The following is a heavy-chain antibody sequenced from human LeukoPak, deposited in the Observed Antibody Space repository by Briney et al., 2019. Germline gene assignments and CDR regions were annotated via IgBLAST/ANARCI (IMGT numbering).Heavy chain of an antibody. CDR1: GYTFTGYY. J-gene: IGHJ4*02. CDR2: INPNSGGT. Sequence: ASVTVSCKASGYTFTGYYIHWVRQAPGQGLEWMGWINPNSGGTNYAQKFQGRVTMTRDTSISTAYMDLSRLRSDDTAVYYCARGSIVGATFDYFDYWGQGTLVTVSS. CDR3: ARGSIVGATFDYFDY. V-gene: IGHV1-2*02. D-gene: IGHD1-26*01.